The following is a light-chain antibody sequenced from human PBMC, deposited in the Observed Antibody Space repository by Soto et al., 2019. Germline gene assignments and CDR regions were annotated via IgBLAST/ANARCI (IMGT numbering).Light chain of an antibody. J-gene: IGKJ1*01. V-gene: IGKV1-5*03. CDR1: QSISTW. Sequence: DILMTQSPSFLSASVLDIVTITCRASQSISTWVAWYQQKPGKAPKLLIYKTSSLESGVPSRFRGSGSGTEFTLTISGLQTDDFAIYFCQQYFILWTFGQGTKVDI. CDR2: KTS. CDR3: QQYFILWT.